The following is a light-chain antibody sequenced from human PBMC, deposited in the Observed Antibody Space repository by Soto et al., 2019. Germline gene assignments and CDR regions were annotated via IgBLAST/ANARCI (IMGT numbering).Light chain of an antibody. V-gene: IGKV1-33*01. CDR2: DAS. CDR1: QDIRKH. J-gene: IGKJ5*01. Sequence: DLQMTQSPSFLSASVGDRVTITGQASQDIRKHLNWYQKKQGKAPKLLIYDASNLETGVPSRLSGSGYGTDFTVTISSMKNEDFETYSCQQYYNLTITFGQGTRLEIK. CDR3: QQYYNLTIT.